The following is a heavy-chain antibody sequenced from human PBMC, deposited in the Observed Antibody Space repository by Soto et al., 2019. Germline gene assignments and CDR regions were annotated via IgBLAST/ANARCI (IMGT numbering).Heavy chain of an antibody. D-gene: IGHD2-2*01. J-gene: IGHJ6*02. V-gene: IGHV3-23*01. CDR2: IGESGTPT. Sequence: EVQLLESGGGLVQPGGSLRLSCAASGFTFSSYAMKWVRQAPGKGLEWVSLIGESGTPTYYAESVKGRFTISRDNAGNTPFLEMYSLRAEDTAVYYCARYIPGVRYYGMHVWGQGPTVTVSS. CDR1: GFTFSSYA. CDR3: ARYIPGVRYYGMHV.